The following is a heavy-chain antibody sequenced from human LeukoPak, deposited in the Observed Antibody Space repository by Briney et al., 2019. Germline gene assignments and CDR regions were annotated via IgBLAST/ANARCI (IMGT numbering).Heavy chain of an antibody. J-gene: IGHJ6*03. V-gene: IGHV3-21*01. D-gene: IGHD5-18*01. CDR1: GFTFSSYS. CDR2: ISSSSSYI. Sequence: GGSLRLSCAASGFTFSSYSMNWVRQAPGKGLEWVSSISSSSSYIYYADSVKGRFTISRDNAKNSLYLQMNRLRAEDTAVYYCARGALDTAMFMTPSYMYVWGKGTTVTVSS. CDR3: ARGALDTAMFMTPSYMYV.